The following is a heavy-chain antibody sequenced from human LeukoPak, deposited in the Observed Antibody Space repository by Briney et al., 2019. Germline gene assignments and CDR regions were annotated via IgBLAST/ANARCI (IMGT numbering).Heavy chain of an antibody. D-gene: IGHD6-19*01. V-gene: IGHV1-3*01. CDR3: VRGAPIRVAVAATFDP. CDR2: INAANGNT. CDR1: GFTFTTYS. Sequence: ASVKVSCKTSGFTFTTYSIHWVRQAPGERLEWMGWINAANGNTQYSQKFQGRVTITRDTSASTAYMELSSLRSEDTAVYYCVRGAPIRVAVAATFDPWGQGTLVTVPS. J-gene: IGHJ5*02.